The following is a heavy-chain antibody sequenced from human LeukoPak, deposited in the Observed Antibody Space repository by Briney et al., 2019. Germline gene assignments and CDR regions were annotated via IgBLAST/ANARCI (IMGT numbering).Heavy chain of an antibody. CDR3: VREAGYCAPVCVKTNWFDP. CDR1: GFPFSSHA. Sequence: PGGSLRLSCAASGFPFSSHAMSWVRQPPGKGLGWVAAISNGKTYYADSVRGRFAISRDDSTNTVYLHMNSLRDEDTALYHCVREAGYCAPVCVKTNWFDPWGQGTLVTVSS. V-gene: IGHV3-23*01. D-gene: IGHD2-15*01. J-gene: IGHJ5*02. CDR2: ISNGKT.